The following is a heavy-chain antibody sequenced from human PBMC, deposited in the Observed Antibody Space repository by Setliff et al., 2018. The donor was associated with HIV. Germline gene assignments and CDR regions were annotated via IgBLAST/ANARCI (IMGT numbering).Heavy chain of an antibody. CDR1: GFPVFSNY. D-gene: IGHD2-2*02. J-gene: IGHJ2*01. CDR2: IYSGGST. CDR3: VRRGHCSSTSCYIHWYFDL. Sequence: GESLRLSCAASGFPVFSNYMSWVRQAPGKGLEWVSVIYSGGSTYYADSVKGRFTISRDNSKNTLYLQMNSLRTEDSAVYHCVRRGHCSSTSCYIHWYFDLWGRGTLVTVSS. V-gene: IGHV3-66*02.